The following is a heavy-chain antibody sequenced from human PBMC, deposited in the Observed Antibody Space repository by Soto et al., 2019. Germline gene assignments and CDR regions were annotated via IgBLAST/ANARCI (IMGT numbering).Heavy chain of an antibody. CDR3: AKVPNYNDISGYPFIGIFDY. CDR2: VSGSGGST. Sequence: PGESLKISCAASGFTVSGNYMSWVRQAPGKGLEWVSTVSGSGGSTYYADSVKGRFTISRDKSKNTLYLQMSSLRAEDTAVYYCAKVPNYNDISGYPFIGIFDYWGQGTLVTVSS. D-gene: IGHD3-22*01. CDR1: GFTVSGNY. V-gene: IGHV3-23*01. J-gene: IGHJ4*02.